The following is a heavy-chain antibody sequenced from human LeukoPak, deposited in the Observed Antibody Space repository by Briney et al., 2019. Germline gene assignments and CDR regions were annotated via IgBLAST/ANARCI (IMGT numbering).Heavy chain of an antibody. CDR3: ARDLGALGGFTDY. CDR1: GGSISSGSYY. Sequence: SETLSLTCTVSGGSISSGSYYWSRIRQPAGKGLEWIGRIYTSGSTNYNPSLKSRVTISVDTSKNQFSLKLSSVTTADTAVYYCARDLGALGGFTDYWGQGTLVTVSS. J-gene: IGHJ4*02. CDR2: IYTSGST. D-gene: IGHD2-15*01. V-gene: IGHV4-61*02.